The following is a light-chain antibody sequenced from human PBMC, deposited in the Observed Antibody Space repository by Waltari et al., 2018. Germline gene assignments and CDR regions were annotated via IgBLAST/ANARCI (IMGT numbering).Light chain of an antibody. CDR3: QQYNDWPWT. J-gene: IGKJ1*01. Sequence: EILMMQSPATLSVSPGERGPLSCRASQSVGSAVAWYQQKPGQAPRLLISGASIRATGIPVRFSGSGSGTEFTLTISSLQSEDFAVYFCQQYNDWPWTFGQGT. CDR1: QSVGSA. V-gene: IGKV3-15*01. CDR2: GAS.